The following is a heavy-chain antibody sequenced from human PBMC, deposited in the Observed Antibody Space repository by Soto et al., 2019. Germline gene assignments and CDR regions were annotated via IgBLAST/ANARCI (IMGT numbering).Heavy chain of an antibody. CDR3: AKDKDGSGFDAFDI. V-gene: IGHV3-30*18. Sequence: ESGGGVVQPGRSLRLSCAASGFTFSSYGMHWVRQTPGKGLEWVAVISYDGSNKYYADSVKGRFTISRDNSKNTLYLQMNSLRAEDTAVYYCAKDKDGSGFDAFDIWGQGTMVTVSS. CDR1: GFTFSSYG. J-gene: IGHJ3*02. CDR2: ISYDGSNK. D-gene: IGHD6-19*01.